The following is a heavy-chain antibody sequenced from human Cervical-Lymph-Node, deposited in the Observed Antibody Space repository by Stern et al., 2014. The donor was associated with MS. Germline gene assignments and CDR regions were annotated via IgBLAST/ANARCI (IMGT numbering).Heavy chain of an antibody. CDR3: VRTMRGSYDGDY. CDR1: AFTFSATW. D-gene: IGHD3-22*01. V-gene: IGHV3-7*01. CDR2: INKDGTET. J-gene: IGHJ4*02. Sequence: EVQLEESGGGLVQPGGSLRLSCAASAFTFSATWMGWVRQAPGKELEWVATINKDGTETYYVDSVEGRFTISRDNAKKSLYLQMNSLRAEDTAVYYCVRTMRGSYDGDYWGQGTLVTVSS.